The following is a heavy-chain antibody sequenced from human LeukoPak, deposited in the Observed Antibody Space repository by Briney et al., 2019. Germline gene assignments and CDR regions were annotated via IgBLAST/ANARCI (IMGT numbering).Heavy chain of an antibody. CDR3: ASGFRGYADWFDP. V-gene: IGHV3-7*02. D-gene: IGHD5-12*01. J-gene: IGHJ5*02. CDR2: INQDGSEK. CDR1: GFTFSTHW. Sequence: GGSLRLSCAASGFTFSTHWMSWVRQAPGKGPEWVAKINQDGSEKSYVESVQGRFTISRDNAKNSLWLQMNSLRGDDTAVYYCASGFRGYADWFDPWGQGTLVTVSS.